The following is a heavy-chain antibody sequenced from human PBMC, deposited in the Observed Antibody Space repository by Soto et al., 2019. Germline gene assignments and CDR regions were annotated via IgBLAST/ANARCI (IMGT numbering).Heavy chain of an antibody. CDR2: IKSKADGETT. D-gene: IGHD3-9*01. V-gene: IGHV3-15*01. J-gene: IGHJ4*02. CDR1: SFTFNNAW. Sequence: GGSLRLSCVASSFTFNNAWMTWVRQAPGKGLEWVGLIKSKADGETTHYAAPVEGRFTISRDDSKSTLSLQMNSLKVEDTAVYYCVTDVPNDIYPYDYWGQGTLVTVSS. CDR3: VTDVPNDIYPYDY.